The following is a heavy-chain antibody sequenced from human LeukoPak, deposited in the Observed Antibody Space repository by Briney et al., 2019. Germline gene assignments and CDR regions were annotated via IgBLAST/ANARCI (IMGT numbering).Heavy chain of an antibody. Sequence: GGSLRLSCVASGFTFSTYGMHWVRQAPGKGLEWVAVIWYDGSTKYYADSVKGRFTISRDNSKNTLSLQMDSLRAEDTAVYYCARDGFSYGLIDYWGQGTLVTASS. D-gene: IGHD5-18*01. V-gene: IGHV3-33*01. J-gene: IGHJ4*02. CDR1: GFTFSTYG. CDR2: IWYDGSTK. CDR3: ARDGFSYGLIDY.